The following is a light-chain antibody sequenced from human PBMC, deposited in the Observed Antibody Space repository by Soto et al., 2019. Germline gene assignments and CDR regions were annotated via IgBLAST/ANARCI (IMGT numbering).Light chain of an antibody. V-gene: IGKV3-20*01. CDR1: QSVSSSY. CDR2: GAS. J-gene: IGKJ1*01. CDR3: QQYGSSPPWT. Sequence: EIVLTQSPGTLSLSPGERATLSCRASQSVSSSYLAWYQQKPGQAPRLLIYGASSRATGIPDRFSGSGSGTYFTLPISRLEPEDFAVDYCQQYGSSPPWTFGQGTKVEIK.